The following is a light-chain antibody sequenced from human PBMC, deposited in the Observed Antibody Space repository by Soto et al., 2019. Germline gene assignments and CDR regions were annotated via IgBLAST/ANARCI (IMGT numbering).Light chain of an antibody. J-gene: IGLJ1*01. CDR2: EVS. CDR1: SIDVGGYNY. CDR3: TSYPGTNNPYV. Sequence: QSALTQPPSASGSPGQSVTISCTGTSIDVGGYNYVSWYQQHPGKAPRLMIYEVSKRPSGVPDRFSGSKSGNTASLTVSGLQAEDEADYYCTSYPGTNNPYVFGIGTKVTVL. V-gene: IGLV2-8*01.